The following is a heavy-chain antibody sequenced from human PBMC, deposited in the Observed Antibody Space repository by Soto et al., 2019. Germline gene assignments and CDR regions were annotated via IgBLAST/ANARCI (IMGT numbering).Heavy chain of an antibody. CDR2: ISPHDGVT. CDR1: GYKFIDHY. Sequence: VQLVQSGSEVKKPGTSVKVSCKTSGYKFIDHYIHWVRQAPGQGLEWMGWISPHDGVTSLSQKFKYRVIMTSDTSITTVYMELSNLRSDETAIYFCARAPRIIRHITALGEASPGVLENWGQGSPVTVSS. D-gene: IGHD3-3*01. V-gene: IGHV1-2*02. CDR3: ARAPRIIRHITALGEASPGVLEN. J-gene: IGHJ4*02.